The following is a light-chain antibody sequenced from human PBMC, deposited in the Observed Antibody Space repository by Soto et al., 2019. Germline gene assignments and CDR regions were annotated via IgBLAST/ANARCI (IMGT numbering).Light chain of an antibody. Sequence: QSALTQPASVSGSPGQSITISCTGTSSDVGGYNYVSWYQQHPDKAPKLMIYDVSNRPSGVSNRFSGSKSGNTASLTISGLQAEDEADYYCSSYTSSNTLVVFGGGTK. CDR2: DVS. CDR3: SSYTSSNTLVV. J-gene: IGLJ2*01. CDR1: SSDVGGYNY. V-gene: IGLV2-14*01.